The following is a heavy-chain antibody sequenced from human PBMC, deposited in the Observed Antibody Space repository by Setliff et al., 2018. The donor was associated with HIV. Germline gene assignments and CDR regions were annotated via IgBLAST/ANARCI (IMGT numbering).Heavy chain of an antibody. CDR3: AGGYYYYDSGGYPDAFDI. D-gene: IGHD3-22*01. V-gene: IGHV1-2*04. CDR2: INPKSDGT. J-gene: IGHJ3*02. CDR1: GYSFTDYY. Sequence: ASVKVSCKASGYSFTDYYIHWVRQAPGQGLEWMGWINPKSDGTNYAQKFQGWITMTRDTSISTAYMELSRLRSDDTAVYYCAGGYYYYDSGGYPDAFDIWGQGTMVTVSS.